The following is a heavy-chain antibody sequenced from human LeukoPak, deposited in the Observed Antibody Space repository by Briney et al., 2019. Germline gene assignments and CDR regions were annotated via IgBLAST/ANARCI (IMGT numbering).Heavy chain of an antibody. D-gene: IGHD3-22*01. CDR2: INPSGGST. Sequence: ASVKVSCKASGYTFTIYYMHWVRQAPGQGLEWMGIINPSGGSTSYARKFQGRVTMTRDTSTSTVYMELSSLRSEDTAVYYCARVEGYYYDSSGSFDYWGQGTLVTVSS. V-gene: IGHV1-46*01. J-gene: IGHJ4*02. CDR1: GYTFTIYY. CDR3: ARVEGYYYDSSGSFDY.